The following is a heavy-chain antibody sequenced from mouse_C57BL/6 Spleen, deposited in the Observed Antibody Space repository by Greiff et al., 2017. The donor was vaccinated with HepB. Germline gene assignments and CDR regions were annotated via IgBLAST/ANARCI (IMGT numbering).Heavy chain of an antibody. Sequence: QVQLQQSGAELVKPGASVKLSCKASGYTFTSYWMQWVKQRPGQGLEWIGEIDPSDSYTNYNQKFKGKATLTVDTSSSTAYMQLSSLTSEDSAVYYCARGGDVAYWGQGTLVTVSA. V-gene: IGHV1-50*01. CDR3: ARGGDVAY. J-gene: IGHJ3*01. CDR2: IDPSDSYT. D-gene: IGHD3-3*01. CDR1: GYTFTSYW.